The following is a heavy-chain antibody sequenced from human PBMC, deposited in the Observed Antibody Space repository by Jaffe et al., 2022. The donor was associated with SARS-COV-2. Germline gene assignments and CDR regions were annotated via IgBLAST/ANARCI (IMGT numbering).Heavy chain of an antibody. J-gene: IGHJ4*02. Sequence: QVQLQESGPGLVKSSETLSLTCAVSGASINSYDWTWIRQPPGKGLDCIGHIYYSGGTNYRSSLKSRLSISVDRSKNQFSLQLTSATAADTAVYYCARVSGAGIDYWGQGVLVTVSS. CDR1: GASINSYD. V-gene: IGHV4-59*13. D-gene: IGHD3-10*01. CDR2: IYYSGGT. CDR3: ARVSGAGIDY.